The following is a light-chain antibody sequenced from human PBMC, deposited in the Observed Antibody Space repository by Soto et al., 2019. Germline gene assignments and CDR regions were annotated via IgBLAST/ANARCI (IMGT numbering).Light chain of an antibody. CDR3: QQYNNWLT. J-gene: IGKJ4*01. CDR1: QIISSN. CDR2: GAS. Sequence: VVMTQSPATLSVSPGETATLSCRASQIISSNLAWYQQQPGQAPRLLIYGASPRATGVPARFSGSGSWTEFTLTISSLQSEDFAVYYCQQYNNWLTFGGGTKVEIK. V-gene: IGKV3-15*01.